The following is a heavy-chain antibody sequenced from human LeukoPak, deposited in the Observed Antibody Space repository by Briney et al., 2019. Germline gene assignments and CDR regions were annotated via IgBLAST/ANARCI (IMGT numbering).Heavy chain of an antibody. CDR3: ARDNPNATPPRFDY. J-gene: IGHJ4*02. Sequence: SQTLSLTCTVSGGSISSGGYYWSWIRQHPGKGLEWIGYIYYSGSTYYNPSLKSRVTISVDTSKNQFSLKLSSVTAADTAVYYCARDNPNATPPRFDYWGQGTLVTVSS. D-gene: IGHD1-14*01. CDR1: GGSISSGGYY. V-gene: IGHV4-31*03. CDR2: IYYSGST.